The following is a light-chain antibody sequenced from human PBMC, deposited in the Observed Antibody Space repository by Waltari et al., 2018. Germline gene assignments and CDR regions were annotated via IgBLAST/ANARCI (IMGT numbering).Light chain of an antibody. Sequence: QLVLTQSPSASASLGASVKLTCTLSSGHTNYDIAWHQQQPEKGPRYLMRLKSDGNHIKGDGIPDRFSGSSSGAERYVTISSLQSDDEADYYCQTWGTGIQVFGGGTKLTVL. CDR3: QTWGTGIQV. CDR1: SGHTNYD. CDR2: LKSDGNH. V-gene: IGLV4-69*01. J-gene: IGLJ3*02.